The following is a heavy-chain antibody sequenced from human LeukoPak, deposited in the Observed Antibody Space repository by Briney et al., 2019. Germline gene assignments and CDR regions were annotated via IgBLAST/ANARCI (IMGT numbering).Heavy chain of an antibody. CDR1: GGTLSSYA. V-gene: IGHV1-69*13. D-gene: IGHD3-3*02. J-gene: IGHJ3*01. Sequence: SVKVSCKASGGTLSSYAISWVRQAPGQGLEWMGRIIPIFGTANYAQAFQGRVTITADESTNTVYMEMSGLRPDDTAVYYCVRPDRIFGVPAAFDAWGQGTLVAVSS. CDR3: VRPDRIFGVPAAFDA. CDR2: IIPIFGTA.